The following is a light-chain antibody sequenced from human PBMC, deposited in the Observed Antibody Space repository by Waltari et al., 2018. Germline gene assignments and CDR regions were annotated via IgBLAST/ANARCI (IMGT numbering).Light chain of an antibody. CDR2: EVS. J-gene: IGLJ2*01. Sequence: QSVLTQPPSASGSPGQSVTISCTGTSSDVGGYDYVPWYQQHPGKAPKLIIYEVSKRPSGVPDRFSGSKSGNTASLTVSGLQAEDEADYYCSSYAGSNNWVFGGGTKLTVL. CDR3: SSYAGSNNWV. V-gene: IGLV2-8*01. CDR1: SSDVGGYDY.